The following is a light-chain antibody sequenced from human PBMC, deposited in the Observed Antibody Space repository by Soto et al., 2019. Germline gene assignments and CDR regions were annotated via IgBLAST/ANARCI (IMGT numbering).Light chain of an antibody. CDR1: QNIRSN. CDR2: GIT. J-gene: IGKJ4*01. CDR3: QQYSAWPLT. Sequence: EIVMTQSPVTLSVSPGERATLSCRASQNIRSNLLAWYQQKPGQPPRLLIYGITTRATGIPARFSASGSGTEFTLTISRLQSEDLAVYYCQQYSAWPLTFGGGTKVESK. V-gene: IGKV3-15*01.